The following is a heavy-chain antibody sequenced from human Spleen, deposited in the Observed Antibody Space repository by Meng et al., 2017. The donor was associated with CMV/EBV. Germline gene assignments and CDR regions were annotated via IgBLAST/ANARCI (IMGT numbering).Heavy chain of an antibody. V-gene: IGHV4-30-4*08. Sequence: QVPRQESGPGLVKPSQTLSLTCTVSGGSISSGDYYWSWIRQPPGKGLEWIGYIYYSGSTYYNPSLKSRVTISVDTSKNQFSLKLSSVTAADTAVYYCARGGPLVNAPGFDYWGQGTLVTVSS. J-gene: IGHJ4*02. CDR1: GGSISSGDYY. CDR2: IYYSGST. D-gene: IGHD2-15*01. CDR3: ARGGPLVNAPGFDY.